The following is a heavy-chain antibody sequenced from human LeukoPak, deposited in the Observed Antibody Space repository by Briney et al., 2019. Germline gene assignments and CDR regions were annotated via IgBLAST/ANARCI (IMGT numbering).Heavy chain of an antibody. V-gene: IGHV4-34*01. CDR1: GGSFSGYY. D-gene: IGHD2-2*01. J-gene: IGHJ5*02. CDR3: ATRAPRYCSSTSCYWGRASWFDP. Sequence: SETLSLTCAVYGGSFSGYYWSWIRQPPGKGLEWIGEINHSGSTNYNPSLKSRVTISVDASKNQFSLKLSSVTAADTAVYYCATRAPRYCSSTSCYWGRASWFDPWGQGTLVTVSS. CDR2: INHSGST.